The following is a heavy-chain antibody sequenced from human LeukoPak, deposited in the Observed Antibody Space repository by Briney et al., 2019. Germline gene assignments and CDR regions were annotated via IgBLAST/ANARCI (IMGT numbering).Heavy chain of an antibody. V-gene: IGHV3-23*01. J-gene: IGHJ4*02. CDR2: ISGSGAST. D-gene: IGHD1-26*01. Sequence: GGSLRLSCAASGFTFSSYAMHWVRQAPGKGLAWVSAISGSGASTYYADFVKGRFIISRDHSKNTLYLQMNSLRAEDTAVYYCAKGGKWDVTPFDYWGQGTLVTVSS. CDR1: GFTFSSYA. CDR3: AKGGKWDVTPFDY.